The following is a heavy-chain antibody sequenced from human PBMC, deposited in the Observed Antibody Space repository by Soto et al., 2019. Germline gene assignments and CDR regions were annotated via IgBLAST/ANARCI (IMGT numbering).Heavy chain of an antibody. CDR3: ASRRLTIVPGVILSSY. CDR2: IKQDGSEK. Sequence: SGGSLRLGCGASGFSFSSYWMSCVRQAPGKGLEGVANIKQDGSEKYYVDSVKGRFTISRDNAKNSLYLQMNSLRAEDTAVYYCASRRLTIVPGVILSSYWRQAT. D-gene: IGHD3-10*01. CDR1: GFSFSSYW. J-gene: IGHJ4*02. V-gene: IGHV3-7*01.